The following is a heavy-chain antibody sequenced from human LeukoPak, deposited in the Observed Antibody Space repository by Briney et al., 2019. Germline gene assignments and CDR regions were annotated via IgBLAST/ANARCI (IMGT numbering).Heavy chain of an antibody. CDR1: GGSISSYY. V-gene: IGHV4-34*01. D-gene: IGHD3-22*01. CDR3: ARSNIDVYYYDSRANKDAFDM. J-gene: IGHJ3*02. CDR2: INHSGST. Sequence: SETLSLTCTVSGGSISSYYWSWIRQPPGKGLEWIGEINHSGSTNYNPSLKSRVTISVDTSKNQFSLKLNSVTAADTAVYYCARSNIDVYYYDSRANKDAFDMWGQGTMVTVSS.